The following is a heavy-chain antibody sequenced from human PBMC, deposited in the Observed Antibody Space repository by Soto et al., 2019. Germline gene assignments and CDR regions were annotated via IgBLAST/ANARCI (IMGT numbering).Heavy chain of an antibody. CDR3: ANLLTTRMAFDI. D-gene: IGHD4-17*01. CDR1: GFTFSSHS. J-gene: IGHJ3*02. CDR2: ISSSSSYI. Sequence: GGSLRLSCAASGFTFSSHSMNWVRQAPGKGLEWVSSISSSSSYIYYADSVKGRFTISRDNAKNSLYLQMNSLRAEDTAVYYCANLLTTRMAFDIWGQGTMVTVSS. V-gene: IGHV3-21*01.